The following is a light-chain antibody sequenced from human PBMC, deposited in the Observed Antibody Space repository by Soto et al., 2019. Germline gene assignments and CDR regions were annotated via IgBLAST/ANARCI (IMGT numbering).Light chain of an antibody. V-gene: IGKV3-20*01. CDR1: QSVSSSY. J-gene: IGKJ1*01. CDR3: QQYGSSPLT. CDR2: VAS. Sequence: DSVLTQSPGTLALSPGQIATLSCRASQSVSSSYLAWYQQKAGQAPRLLIYVASNRATGIPDRFSGGGSGTDCTLTISRLEPEDFAVYYCQQYGSSPLTFGQGTKVEIK.